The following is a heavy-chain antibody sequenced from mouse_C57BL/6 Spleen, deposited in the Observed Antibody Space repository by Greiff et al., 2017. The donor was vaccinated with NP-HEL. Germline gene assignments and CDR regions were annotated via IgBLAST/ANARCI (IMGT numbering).Heavy chain of an antibody. Sequence: EVQGVESGGGLVQPGGSMKLSCVASGFTFSNYWMNWVRQSPEKGLEWVAQIRLKSDNYATHYAESVKGRFTISRDDSKSSVYLQMNNLRAEDTGIYYCTGCGNYWFAYWGQGTLVTVSA. V-gene: IGHV6-3*01. D-gene: IGHD2-1*01. CDR3: TGCGNYWFAY. CDR2: IRLKSDNYAT. J-gene: IGHJ3*01. CDR1: GFTFSNYW.